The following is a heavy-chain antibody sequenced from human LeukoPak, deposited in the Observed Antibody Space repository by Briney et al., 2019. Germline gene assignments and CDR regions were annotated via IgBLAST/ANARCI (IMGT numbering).Heavy chain of an antibody. CDR3: ASRSSYSYGRTGYFDY. Sequence: PGGSLRLSCAASGFTFSNYGLSWVRQAPGKGLEWVSGITGSGGSTYYADSVKGRFTISRDNSKNTLYLQMNSLRAEDTAAYYCASRSSYSYGRTGYFDYWGQGTLVTVSS. V-gene: IGHV3-23*01. CDR1: GFTFSNYG. J-gene: IGHJ4*02. D-gene: IGHD5-18*01. CDR2: ITGSGGST.